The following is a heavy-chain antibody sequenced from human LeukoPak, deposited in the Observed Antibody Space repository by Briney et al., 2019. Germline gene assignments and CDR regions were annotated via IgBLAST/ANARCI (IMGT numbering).Heavy chain of an antibody. D-gene: IGHD3-22*01. Sequence: GASVKVSCTASGGTFSSYAISWVRQAPGQGLEWMGGIIPIFGTANYAQKFQGRVTITADESTSTAYMELSSLRSEDTAVYYCARVGGDYYDSSALDYWGQGTLVTVSS. CDR1: GGTFSSYA. CDR2: IIPIFGTA. V-gene: IGHV1-69*13. J-gene: IGHJ4*02. CDR3: ARVGGDYYDSSALDY.